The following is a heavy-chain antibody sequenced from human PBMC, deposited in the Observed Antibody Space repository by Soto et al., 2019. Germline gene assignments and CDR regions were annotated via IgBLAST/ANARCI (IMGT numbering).Heavy chain of an antibody. CDR1: GGSISSGYY. J-gene: IGHJ6*03. CDR2: IYYSGNT. Sequence: SETLPLTCSVSGGSISSGYYWTWIRQHPGKGLEWIGYIYYSGNTYYNPSLKSRVTISVDTSKNQFSLKLSSVTAADTAVYYCASTDYVAYYMDVWGQGTTVTVS. CDR3: ASTDYVAYYMDV. D-gene: IGHD3-10*02. V-gene: IGHV4-31*03.